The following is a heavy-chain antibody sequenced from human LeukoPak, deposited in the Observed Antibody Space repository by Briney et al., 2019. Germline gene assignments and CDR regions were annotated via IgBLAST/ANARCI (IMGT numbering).Heavy chain of an antibody. Sequence: PSETLSLTCTVSGGSISSGDYYWSWIRQPPGKGLEWIGYFYYSGSTYYNPSLKSRVTISVDTSKNQFSLKLSSVTAADTAVYYCARLKPYYGGNPLFDYWGQGTLVTVSS. J-gene: IGHJ4*02. CDR1: GGSISSGDYY. CDR2: FYYSGST. D-gene: IGHD4-23*01. CDR3: ARLKPYYGGNPLFDY. V-gene: IGHV4-30-4*01.